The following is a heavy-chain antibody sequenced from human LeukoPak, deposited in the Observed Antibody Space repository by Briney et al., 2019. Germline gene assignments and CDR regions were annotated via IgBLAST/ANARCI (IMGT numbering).Heavy chain of an antibody. J-gene: IGHJ4*02. V-gene: IGHV3-21*01. CDR1: GFTFSSYS. CDR2: ISSSSSYI. D-gene: IGHD2-2*01. CDR3: ARDQLGCSSTSCWGRSDY. Sequence: KPGGSLRLSCAASGFTFSSYSINWVRQAPGRGLEWVPSISSSSSYIYYADSVKGRFTISRDNAKNSLYLQMNSLRAEDTAVYYCARDQLGCSSTSCWGRSDYWGQGTLVTVSS.